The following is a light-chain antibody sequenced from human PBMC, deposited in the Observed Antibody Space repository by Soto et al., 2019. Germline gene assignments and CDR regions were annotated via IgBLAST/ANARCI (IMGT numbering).Light chain of an antibody. CDR1: QDINKY. Sequence: DIQMTQSPSSLSASVGDRITITCQASQDINKYLNWYQQRPGKAPKLLIYDASTLETGVPSRFSGSGSGTDFTFTISSLQAEDIATYYCQQYYNLPQTFGQGTKLEIK. CDR2: DAS. J-gene: IGKJ1*01. V-gene: IGKV1-33*01. CDR3: QQYYNLPQT.